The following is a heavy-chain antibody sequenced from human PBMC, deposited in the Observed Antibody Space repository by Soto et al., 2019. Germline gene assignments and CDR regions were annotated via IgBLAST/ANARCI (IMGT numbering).Heavy chain of an antibody. CDR1: GGSISSSSYY. Sequence: QLQLQESGPGLVKPSETLSLTCTVSGGSISSSSYYWGWIRQPPGKGLEWIGSIYYSGSTYYNPSLKSRVTIAVDTSKNQFSLKLSSVPAADTAVYYCARRTGSGFAGGENYWGQGTLVTVSS. CDR3: ARRTGSGFAGGENY. J-gene: IGHJ4*02. CDR2: IYYSGST. D-gene: IGHD3-10*01. V-gene: IGHV4-39*01.